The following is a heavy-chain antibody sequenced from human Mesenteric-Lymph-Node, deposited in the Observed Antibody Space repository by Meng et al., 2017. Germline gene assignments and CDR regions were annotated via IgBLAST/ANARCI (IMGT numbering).Heavy chain of an antibody. CDR2: IWSDGSQK. CDR3: ARDVVTRLESKMNYYYGIDV. Sequence: GEPLKISCAASGIPFSRSGMHWVRQGPGKGLEWVEKIWSDGSQKYYAAFVKGRFTVSRNNSYNTLYLQMNSLRVEDTAGYYCARDVVTRLESKMNYYYGIDVWGQGITVTVSS. CDR1: GIPFSRSG. D-gene: IGHD1-1*01. J-gene: IGHJ6*02. V-gene: IGHV3-33*01.